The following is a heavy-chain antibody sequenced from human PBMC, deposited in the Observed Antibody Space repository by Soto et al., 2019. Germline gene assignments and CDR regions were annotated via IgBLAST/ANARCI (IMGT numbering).Heavy chain of an antibody. Sequence: GGSLRLSCAASGFTFSSYAMSWVRQAPGKGLEWVSAISGSGGSTYYADSVKGRFTISRDNSKNTLYLQMNSLRAEDTAVYYCAKDPQQPYYYDSSGYGAFDIWGQGTMVTVSS. CDR1: GFTFSSYA. CDR2: ISGSGGST. V-gene: IGHV3-23*01. CDR3: AKDPQQPYYYDSSGYGAFDI. D-gene: IGHD3-22*01. J-gene: IGHJ3*02.